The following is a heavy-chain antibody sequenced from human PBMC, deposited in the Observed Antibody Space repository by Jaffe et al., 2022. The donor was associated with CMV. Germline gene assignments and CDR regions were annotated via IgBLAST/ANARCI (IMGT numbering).Heavy chain of an antibody. J-gene: IGHJ4*02. CDR1: GYSFTSYW. D-gene: IGHD5-12*01. CDR2: IDPSDSYT. CDR3: ARQVGYSGYDSRGYFDY. V-gene: IGHV5-10-1*03. Sequence: EVQLVQSGAEVKKPGESLRISCKGSGYSFTSYWISWVRQMPGKGLEWMGRIDPSDSYTNYSPSFQGHVTISADKSISTAYLQWSSLKASDTAMYYCARQVGYSGYDSRGYFDYWGQGTLVTVSS.